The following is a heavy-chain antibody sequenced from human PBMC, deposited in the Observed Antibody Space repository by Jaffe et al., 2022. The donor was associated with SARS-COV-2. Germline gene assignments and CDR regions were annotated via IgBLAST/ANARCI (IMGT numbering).Heavy chain of an antibody. V-gene: IGHV3-33*01. CDR2: IWYDGSNK. CDR1: GFTFSSYG. Sequence: QVQLVESGGGVVQPGRSLRLSCAASGFTFSSYGMHWVRQAPGKGLEWVAVIWYDGSNKYYADSVKGRFTISRDNSKNTLYLQMNSLRAEDTAVYYCARDDLEQPNEYQLRSPGYWGQGTLVTVSS. J-gene: IGHJ4*02. D-gene: IGHD2-2*01. CDR3: ARDDLEQPNEYQLRSPGY.